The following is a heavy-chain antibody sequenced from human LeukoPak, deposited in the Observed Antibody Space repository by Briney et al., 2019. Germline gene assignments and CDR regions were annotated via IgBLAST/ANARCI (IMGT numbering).Heavy chain of an antibody. CDR1: GFTLTTHA. J-gene: IGHJ5*02. D-gene: IGHD2-2*01. V-gene: IGHV3-23*01. CDR2: LGVSGSDT. Sequence: GGSLRLSCAASGFTLTTHATSWVRQAPGKGLEWVSALGVSGSDTFYADSAKGRFTISRDNSKNTMYLQMNFLIDEDTAIYYCAACSASCLRYGLGPWGQGSLVTVSS. CDR3: AACSASCLRYGLGP.